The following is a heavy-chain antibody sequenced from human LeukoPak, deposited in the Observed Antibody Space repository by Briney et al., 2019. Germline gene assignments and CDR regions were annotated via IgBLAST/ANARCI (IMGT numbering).Heavy chain of an antibody. CDR2: IIPIFGTA. Sequence: ASVKVSCKASGGTFSSYAISWVRQAPGQGLESMGGIIPIFGTANYAQKFQGRVTITADESTSTAYMELSSLRSEDTAVYYCASLGGPYYFDYWGQGTLVTVSS. V-gene: IGHV1-69*01. D-gene: IGHD3-10*01. J-gene: IGHJ4*02. CDR3: ASLGGPYYFDY. CDR1: GGTFSSYA.